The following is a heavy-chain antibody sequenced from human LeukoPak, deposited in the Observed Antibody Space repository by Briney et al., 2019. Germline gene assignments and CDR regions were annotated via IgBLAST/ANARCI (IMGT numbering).Heavy chain of an antibody. Sequence: GGSLRLSCAASGFTFSSYWMSWVRQAPGKGLEWVSGISWNSGSIGYADSVKGRFTISRDNAKNSLYLQMNSLRAEDTALYYCAKGYSSSWYQNWFDPWGQGTLVTVSS. CDR3: AKGYSSSWYQNWFDP. J-gene: IGHJ5*02. D-gene: IGHD6-13*01. CDR1: GFTFSSYW. V-gene: IGHV3-9*01. CDR2: ISWNSGSI.